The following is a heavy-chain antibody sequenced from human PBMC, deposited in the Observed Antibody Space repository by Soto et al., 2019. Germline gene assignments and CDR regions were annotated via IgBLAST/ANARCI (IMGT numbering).Heavy chain of an antibody. CDR2: IHHSGST. CDR1: GGSISSNSHF. J-gene: IGHJ6*02. CDR3: VRHRGAAAANYDGMDV. Sequence: NPSETLSLTCTVSGGSISSNSHFWGWIRQPPGKGLEYIGNIHHSGSTYYNPSLKSRVTVSVDTSKNQFSLRLSYVTAADTGVYFCVRHRGAAAANYDGMDVWGQGTTVTVSS. D-gene: IGHD6-13*01. V-gene: IGHV4-39*01.